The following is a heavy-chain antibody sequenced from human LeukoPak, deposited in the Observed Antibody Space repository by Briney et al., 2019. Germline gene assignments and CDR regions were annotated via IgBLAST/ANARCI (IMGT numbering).Heavy chain of an antibody. J-gene: IGHJ3*02. V-gene: IGHV4-4*07. CDR1: GGSISSYY. Sequence: SETLSLTCTVSGGSISSYYWSWIRQPAGKGLEWIGRIYTSGSTYYNPFLKSRVTISVDTSKNQFSLKLSSVTAADTAVYYCAREGLIGAFDIWGQGTMVTVSS. CDR3: AREGLIGAFDI. D-gene: IGHD3-16*01. CDR2: IYTSGST.